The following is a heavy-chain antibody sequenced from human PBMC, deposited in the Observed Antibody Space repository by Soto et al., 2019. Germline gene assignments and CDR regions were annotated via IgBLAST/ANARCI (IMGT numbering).Heavy chain of an antibody. V-gene: IGHV1-18*04. J-gene: IGHJ6*02. D-gene: IGHD3-3*01. CDR1: GYIFTGYG. CDR2: ISPYNGHT. Sequence: QAQVVQSGDEVKTPGASVKVSCKASGYIFTGYGISWARQAPGQGLEWMGWISPYNGHTEFAQRLQGRLTLNTRKSTITGFIELSNLRSDDRAVYYCARGGSGYHTSRSFAGTMDVWGQGTTVTVSS. CDR3: ARGGSGYHTSRSFAGTMDV.